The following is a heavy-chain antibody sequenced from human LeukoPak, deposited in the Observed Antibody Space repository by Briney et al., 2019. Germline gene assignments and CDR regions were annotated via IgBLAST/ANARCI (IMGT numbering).Heavy chain of an antibody. V-gene: IGHV4-34*01. J-gene: IGHJ4*02. CDR3: ARGYSSSWYFPFDY. Sequence: SETLSLTCAVYGGSISSGSYYWSWIRQPPGKGLEWIGEINHSGSTDYNPSLKSRVTISVDTSKNQFSLKLSSVTAADTAVYYCARGYSSSWYFPFDYWGQGTLVTVSS. D-gene: IGHD6-13*01. CDR1: GGSISSGSYY. CDR2: INHSGST.